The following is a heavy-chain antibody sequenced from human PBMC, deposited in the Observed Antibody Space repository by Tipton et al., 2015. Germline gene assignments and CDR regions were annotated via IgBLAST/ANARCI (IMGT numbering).Heavy chain of an antibody. J-gene: IGHJ4*02. V-gene: IGHV1-69*01. CDR1: GDTFKNFP. CDR3: ATHFAMPGDY. Sequence: QLVQSGAEVKRPGSSVKVSCKVSGDTFKNFPFTWVRLAPGQGLEWLGGIALGSRLPKYARKFQGRVTITAGDSTPTGSMELTGLRSDDTALYFCATHFAMPGDYWGQGTLIIVSS. D-gene: IGHD3-3*02. CDR2: IALGSRLP.